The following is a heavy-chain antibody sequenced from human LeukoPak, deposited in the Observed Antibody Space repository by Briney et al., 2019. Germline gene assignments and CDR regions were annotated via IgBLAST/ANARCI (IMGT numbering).Heavy chain of an antibody. Sequence: SETLSLTCTVSGGSISSGDYYWSCIRQPPGKGLEWIGYIYYSGSTYYNPSLKSRVTISVDTSKNQFSLKLSSVTAADTAVYYCARHFPWTVAKIFDYWGQGTLVTVSS. CDR2: IYYSGST. CDR1: GGSISSGDYY. CDR3: ARHFPWTVAKIFDY. J-gene: IGHJ4*02. V-gene: IGHV4-30-4*01. D-gene: IGHD3-3*02.